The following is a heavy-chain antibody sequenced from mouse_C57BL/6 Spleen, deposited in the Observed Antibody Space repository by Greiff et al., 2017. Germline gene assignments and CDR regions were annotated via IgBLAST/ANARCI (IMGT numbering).Heavy chain of an antibody. CDR2: ISYDGSN. CDR1: GYSITSGYY. J-gene: IGHJ3*01. D-gene: IGHD1-1*01. CDR3: ARRNPYGSSSPFAY. Sequence: EVKLQESGPGLVKPSQSLSLTCSVTGYSITSGYYWNWIRQFPGNKLEWMGYISYDGSNNYNPSLKNRISITRDTSKNQFFLKLNSVTTEDTATYYCARRNPYGSSSPFAYWGQGTLVTVSA. V-gene: IGHV3-6*01.